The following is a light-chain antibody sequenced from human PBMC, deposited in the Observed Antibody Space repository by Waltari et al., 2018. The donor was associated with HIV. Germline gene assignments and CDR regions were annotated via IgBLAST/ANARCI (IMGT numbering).Light chain of an antibody. CDR1: TSNISNTS. J-gene: IGLJ1*01. Sequence: QSILTRPPSVSAAPGPNVNISCSGSTSNISNTSVSWYQHIPGTAPNLLIFENDKRPSGIPDRFSGSKSGTSAILGIIGLQPGDEADYYCGTWDTSLAAYVFTTGTKVTV. V-gene: IGLV1-51*01. CDR2: END. CDR3: GTWDTSLAAYV.